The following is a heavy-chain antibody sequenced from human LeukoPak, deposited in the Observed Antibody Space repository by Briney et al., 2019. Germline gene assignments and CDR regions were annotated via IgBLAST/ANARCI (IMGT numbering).Heavy chain of an antibody. D-gene: IGHD3-10*01. CDR3: ARVRGEAPFDY. V-gene: IGHV3-48*03. J-gene: IGHJ4*02. CDR2: ISNRDNTI. CDR1: GFSFSSYE. Sequence: PGGSLRLSCAASGFSFSSYEMASVRQAPGKGLEWLSFISNRDNTIYTADSVKGRFTISRDNAKNSLYLQMNSLRADDTAIYYCARVRGEAPFDYWGLGTLVTVSS.